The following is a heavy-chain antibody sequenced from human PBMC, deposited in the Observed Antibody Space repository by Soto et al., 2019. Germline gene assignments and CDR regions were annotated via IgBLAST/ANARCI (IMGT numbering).Heavy chain of an antibody. CDR1: GFTFSSFA. CDR2: ISWNSGSI. D-gene: IGHD2-15*01. J-gene: IGHJ6*02. CDR3: AKALGYCSGGSCYLYYGMDV. V-gene: IGHV3-9*01. Sequence: GGSLRLSCAASGFTFSSFAMSWVRQAPEKGLEWVTGISWNSGSIGYADSVKGRFTISRDNAKNSLYLQMNSLRAEDTALYYCAKALGYCSGGSCYLYYGMDVWGQGTTVTVSS.